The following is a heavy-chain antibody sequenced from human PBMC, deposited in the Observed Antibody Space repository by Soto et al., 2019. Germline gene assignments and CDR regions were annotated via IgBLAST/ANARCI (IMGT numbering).Heavy chain of an antibody. CDR1: GFSFSSYS. V-gene: IGHV3-48*01. CDR2: ISNNSSTI. CDR3: ATGAILWFGELNGVDAFDV. D-gene: IGHD3-10*01. J-gene: IGHJ3*01. Sequence: GGSLRLSCAASGFSFSSYSMNWVRQAPGKGLEWVSYISNNSSTIYYTDSVKGRFTISRDNAKNSLYLQMNSLRAEDTAVYYCATGAILWFGELNGVDAFDVWGQGTMVT.